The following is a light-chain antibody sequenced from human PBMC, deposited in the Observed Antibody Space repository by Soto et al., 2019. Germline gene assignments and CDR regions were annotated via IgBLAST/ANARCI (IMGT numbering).Light chain of an antibody. J-gene: IGLJ3*02. CDR3: TSYGGRDNLM. V-gene: IGLV2-8*01. Sequence: QSVLTQPPSASGSPGQSVTISCTGTSSDIGAYNYVSWFQQHPGEAPKLIISEVNKRPSGVPDRFSGSKSGNTASLTVSGLQAEDEAAYYCTSYGGRDNLMFGGGTQLTVL. CDR2: EVN. CDR1: SSDIGAYNY.